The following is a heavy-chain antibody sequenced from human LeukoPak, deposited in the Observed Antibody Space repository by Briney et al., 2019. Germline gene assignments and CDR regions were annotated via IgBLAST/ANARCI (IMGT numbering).Heavy chain of an antibody. CDR1: GFTFSSYS. CDR2: ISSSSSTI. Sequence: GGSLRLSCAASGFTFSSYSMNWVRQAPGKGLEWVSYISSSSSTIYYADSVKGRFTISRDNAKNSLYLQMNSLRAEDTAVYYCARDSPTRYGSGSYYVYWGQGTLVTVSS. D-gene: IGHD3-10*01. V-gene: IGHV3-48*01. CDR3: ARDSPTRYGSGSYYVY. J-gene: IGHJ4*01.